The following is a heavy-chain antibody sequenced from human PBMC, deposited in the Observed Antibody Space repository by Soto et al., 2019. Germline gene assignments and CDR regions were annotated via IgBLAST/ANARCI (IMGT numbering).Heavy chain of an antibody. D-gene: IGHD4-17*01. CDR1: GYTFTGYY. CDR3: ARASGDYYYYGMDV. V-gene: IGHV1-2*04. CDR2: INPNSGGT. J-gene: IGHJ6*02. Sequence: ASVKVSCKASGYTFTGYYMHWVRQAPGQGLEWMGWINPNSGGTNYAQKFQGWVTMTRDTSISTAYMELSRLRSDDTAVYYCARASGDYYYYGMDVWGQGTKVTVSS.